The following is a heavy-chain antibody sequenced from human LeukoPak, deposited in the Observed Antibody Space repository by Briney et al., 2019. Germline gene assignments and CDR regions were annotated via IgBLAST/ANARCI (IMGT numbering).Heavy chain of an antibody. V-gene: IGHV4-34*01. CDR1: GGSFSGYY. CDR2: INHSGST. J-gene: IGHJ4*02. CDR3: ARVGSGRYNYGYSLVY. Sequence: SETLSLTCAAYGGSFSGYYWSWIRQPPGKGLEWFGEINHSGSTNYNPSLKSRVTISVDKSKNQFSLTLSSVTAADTAVYYCARVGSGRYNYGYSLVYWGQGTLVTVSS. D-gene: IGHD5-18*01.